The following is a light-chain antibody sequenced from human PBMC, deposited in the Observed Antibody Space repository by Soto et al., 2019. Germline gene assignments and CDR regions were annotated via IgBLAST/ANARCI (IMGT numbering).Light chain of an antibody. V-gene: IGKV3-11*01. Sequence: EIVLTQSPATLSLSPGERATLSCRASQNISNYLAWYHQRPGQAHRLLIFDASNRATGIPARYSSSRFGTDMTLTIIEVEAEDYCVSYIPLRSNWPPSWSFGRGTKLEIK. CDR2: DAS. CDR3: PLRSNWPPSWS. J-gene: IGKJ2*01. CDR1: QNISNY.